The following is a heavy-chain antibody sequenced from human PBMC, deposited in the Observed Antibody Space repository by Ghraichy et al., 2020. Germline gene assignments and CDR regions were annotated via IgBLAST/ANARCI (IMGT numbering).Heavy chain of an antibody. CDR3: ARSPYYDILTGYLGGNPGFDY. V-gene: IGHV4-59*08. J-gene: IGHJ4*02. D-gene: IGHD3-9*01. CDR1: GGSISSYY. CDR2: IYYSGST. Sequence: SETLSLTCTVSGGSISSYYWSWIRQPPGKVLEWIGYIYYSGSTNYNPSLKSRVTISVDTSKNQFSLKLSSLTAADTAVYYCARSPYYDILTGYLGGNPGFDYWGQGTLVTVSS.